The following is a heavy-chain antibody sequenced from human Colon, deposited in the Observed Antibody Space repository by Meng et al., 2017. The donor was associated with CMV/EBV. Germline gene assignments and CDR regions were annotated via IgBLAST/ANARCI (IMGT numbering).Heavy chain of an antibody. CDR1: GYTYSNYW. J-gene: IGHJ6*02. V-gene: IGHV5-51*01. CDR2: IYPDDSET. Sequence: GESLKISCQGSGYTYSNYWIGWVRQMPGKGLEWMAIIYPDDSETRYSPSFRGQVTISVDKSTTTAYLQWSSLKTSDTAIYYCASPTSDFYYYGMDVWGQGTTVTVS. CDR3: ASPTSDFYYYGMDV.